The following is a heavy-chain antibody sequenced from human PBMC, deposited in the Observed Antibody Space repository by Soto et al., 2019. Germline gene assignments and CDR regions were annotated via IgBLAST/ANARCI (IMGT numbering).Heavy chain of an antibody. Sequence: QVQLVQSGAEVKKPGASVKVSCKASGYTFTSHDINWMRQTTGQGLEWMGWMNPNSGHTNNAQKFQGRVTMTRDTSISTASMELTNLRSEDTAIYYCASDMSTTWGQGTLVTVSS. CDR2: MNPNSGHT. J-gene: IGHJ5*02. V-gene: IGHV1-8*01. D-gene: IGHD2-2*01. CDR3: ASDMSTT. CDR1: GYTFTSHD.